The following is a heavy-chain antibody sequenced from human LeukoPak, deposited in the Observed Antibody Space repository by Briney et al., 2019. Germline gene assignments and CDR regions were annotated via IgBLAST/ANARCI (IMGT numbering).Heavy chain of an antibody. CDR2: IYYSGST. V-gene: IGHV4-39*01. CDR3: ARLGGSSWYTRDY. J-gene: IGHJ4*02. CDR1: GGSIRSSYYY. D-gene: IGHD6-13*01. Sequence: SETLSLTCTVSGGSIRSSYYYWGWIRQPPGKGLEWIGSIYYSGSTYYNPSLKSRVTISVDTSKNQFSLKLSSVTAADTAVYYCARLGGSSWYTRDYWGQGTLVTVSS.